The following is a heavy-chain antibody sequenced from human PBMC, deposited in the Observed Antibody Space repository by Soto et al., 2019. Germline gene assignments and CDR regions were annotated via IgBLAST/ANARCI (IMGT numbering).Heavy chain of an antibody. Sequence: QVQLQESGPGLVKPSDTLSLTCAVSGYSISSSNWWGWIRQPPGKGLEWIGYIYYSGSTYYNPSLKSRVTMSVDTSKNQFSLKLSSVTAVDTAVYDCARSAVAITSVGYFDYWGQGTLVTVSS. CDR3: ARSAVAITSVGYFDY. CDR2: IYYSGST. J-gene: IGHJ4*02. V-gene: IGHV4-28*01. CDR1: GYSISSSNW. D-gene: IGHD3-22*01.